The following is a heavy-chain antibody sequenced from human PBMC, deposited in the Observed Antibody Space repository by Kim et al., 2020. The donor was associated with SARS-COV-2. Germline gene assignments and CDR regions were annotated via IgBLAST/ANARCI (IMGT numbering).Heavy chain of an antibody. D-gene: IGHD6-25*01. J-gene: IGHJ3*02. Sequence: GGSLRLSCAASGFTFSSYAMHWVRQAPGKGLEWVAVISYDGSNKYYADSVKGRFTISRDNSKNTLYLQMNSLRAEDTAVYYCARESGFRGFDAFDIWGQG. CDR2: ISYDGSNK. CDR3: ARESGFRGFDAFDI. V-gene: IGHV3-30-3*01. CDR1: GFTFSSYA.